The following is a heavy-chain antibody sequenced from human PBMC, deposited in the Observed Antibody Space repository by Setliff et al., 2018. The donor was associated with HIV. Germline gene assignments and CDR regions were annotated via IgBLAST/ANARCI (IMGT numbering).Heavy chain of an antibody. J-gene: IGHJ5*02. D-gene: IGHD5-18*01. CDR2: ISSSSSSYT. CDR1: GFRFSDYY. V-gene: IGHV3-11*06. CDR3: ARVNVDTNWLDP. Sequence: GGSLRLSCSASGFRFSDYYMNWLRQAPGKGLEWVSYISSSSSSYTNYADSVKGRFTISRDNAKNSLYLQMNSLRAEDTAVYYCARVNVDTNWLDPWGQGTLVTVSS.